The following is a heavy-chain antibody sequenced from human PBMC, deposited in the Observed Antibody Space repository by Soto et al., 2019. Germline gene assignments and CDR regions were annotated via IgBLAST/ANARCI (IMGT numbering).Heavy chain of an antibody. CDR2: INTDGSST. V-gene: IGHV3-74*01. J-gene: IGHJ4*02. D-gene: IGHD1-1*01. Sequence: XESLRLSFAVSGFTFSSYWMHWVRQAPGKGLVWVSRINTDGSSTSYADSVKGRFTISRDNAKNTLYLQMISLRAEDTAVYYCTRDPPGTGIEYWGRGTLVTVSS. CDR3: TRDPPGTGIEY. CDR1: GFTFSSYW.